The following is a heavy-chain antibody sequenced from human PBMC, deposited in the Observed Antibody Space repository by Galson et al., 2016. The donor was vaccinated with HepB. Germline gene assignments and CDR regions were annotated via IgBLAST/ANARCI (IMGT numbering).Heavy chain of an antibody. Sequence: ETLSLTCSVSGDSISNVGRHWGWFRQSPVMGLEYIGSIHSRGASYYNPSLASRVTVSAGMSRNKFFLSLTSVIAADTAIYYCVRLGTAAAVDNRRGSLYWSHGTRVTVSS. V-gene: IGHV4-39*01. CDR3: VRLGTAAAVDNRRGSLY. CDR1: GDSISNVGRH. D-gene: IGHD6-13*01. CDR2: IHSRGAS. J-gene: IGHJ4*01.